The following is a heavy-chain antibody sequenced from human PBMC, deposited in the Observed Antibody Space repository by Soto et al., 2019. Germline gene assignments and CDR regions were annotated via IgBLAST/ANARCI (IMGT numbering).Heavy chain of an antibody. Sequence: WETLSLTCTVSGGSISSYYWSWIRQPPGKGLEWIGYIYYSGSTNYNPSLKSRVTISVDTSKNQFSLKLSSVTAADTAVYYCARGIGYSYGYYYYYGMDVWGQGTTVTVSS. CDR3: ARGIGYSYGYYYYYGMDV. J-gene: IGHJ6*02. CDR2: IYYSGST. CDR1: GGSISSYY. V-gene: IGHV4-59*01. D-gene: IGHD5-18*01.